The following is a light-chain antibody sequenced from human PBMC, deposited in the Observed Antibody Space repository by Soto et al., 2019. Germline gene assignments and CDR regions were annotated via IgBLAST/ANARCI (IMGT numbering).Light chain of an antibody. J-gene: IGKJ4*01. CDR3: LQDYTYPLT. Sequence: AIQMTQSPSSLSVSVGDTVTITCRASQAIRNDVGWYQQKPGKAPKLLIYAASTLQSGVPSRFSGSVFGTYFTLTISRLQPEDCATYYCLQDYTYPLTFGGGTKVEI. CDR2: AAS. V-gene: IGKV1-6*01. CDR1: QAIRND.